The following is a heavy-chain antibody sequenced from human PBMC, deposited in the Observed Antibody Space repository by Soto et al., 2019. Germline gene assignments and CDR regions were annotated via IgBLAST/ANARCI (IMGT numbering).Heavy chain of an antibody. CDR1: GFTLSSYG. J-gene: IGHJ4*02. CDR2: ISPNGQGI. CDR3: ATDRNYNRDCFKY. Sequence: PVGSLRLSCAASGFTLSSYGMSWVRQAPGKGLEWVSAISPNGQGIYYADSVRGRFTISRDTFKNTVFLHMDSLRAEDTAVYYCATDRNYNRDCFKYWGQGTLVTVSS. D-gene: IGHD1-20*01. V-gene: IGHV3-23*01.